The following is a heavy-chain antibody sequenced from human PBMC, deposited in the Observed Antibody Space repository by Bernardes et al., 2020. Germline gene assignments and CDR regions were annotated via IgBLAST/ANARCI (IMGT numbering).Heavy chain of an antibody. D-gene: IGHD1-26*01. J-gene: IGHJ4*02. CDR2: IYYSGST. Sequence: TLSLTCTVSGGSISSYYWSWIRQPPGKGLEWIGYIYYSGSTNYNPSLKSRVTISVDTSKNQFSLKLSSVTAADTAVYYCARGGRRDPFDYWGQGTLVTVSS. V-gene: IGHV4-59*01. CDR1: GGSISSYY. CDR3: ARGGRRDPFDY.